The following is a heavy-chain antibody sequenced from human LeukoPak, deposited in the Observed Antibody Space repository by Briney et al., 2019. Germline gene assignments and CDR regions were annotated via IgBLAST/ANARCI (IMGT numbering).Heavy chain of an antibody. V-gene: IGHV3-23*01. Sequence: GGSQRHSCAASGFTFSSYAMSWVRQAPGKGLEWVSTIIGSGGSTYYADSVKGRFTISRDNSKNTVYLQMNSLRAEDTAVYYCAKDRSCIHDVCHGDFDYSGQATLVTVSS. CDR3: AKDRSCIHDVCHGDFDY. CDR1: GFTFSSYA. D-gene: IGHD2-8*01. J-gene: IGHJ4*02. CDR2: IIGSGGST.